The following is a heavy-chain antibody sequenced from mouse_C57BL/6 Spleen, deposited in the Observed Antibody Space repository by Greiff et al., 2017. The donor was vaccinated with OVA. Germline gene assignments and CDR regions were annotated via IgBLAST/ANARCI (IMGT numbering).Heavy chain of an antibody. CDR3: ARGELGPDWYFDV. CDR2: IDPSDSYT. V-gene: IGHV1-69*01. CDR1: GYTFTSYW. J-gene: IGHJ1*03. D-gene: IGHD4-1*01. Sequence: QVQLQQPGAELVMPGASVKLSCKASGYTFTSYWMHWVKQRPGQGLEWIGEIDPSDSYTNYNQKFKGKSTLTVDKSSSTAYMQLSSLTSEDSAVYSCARGELGPDWYFDVWGTGTTVTVSS.